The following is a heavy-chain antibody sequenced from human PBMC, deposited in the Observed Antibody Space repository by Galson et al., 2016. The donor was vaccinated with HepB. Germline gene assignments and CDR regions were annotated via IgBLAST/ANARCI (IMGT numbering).Heavy chain of an antibody. CDR1: GVTLSNAW. CDR3: TIRTPGDV. CDR2: IRSKTEGGTT. V-gene: IGHV3-15*01. J-gene: IGHJ6*02. Sequence: SLRLSCAGSGVTLSNAWMCWVRQAPGKGLEWVGRIRSKTEGGTTEYAAPVKGRFTISRDDSANTLYLQMNSLTTEDTAVYYCTIRTPGDVWGQGTTVTVSS. D-gene: IGHD1-1*01.